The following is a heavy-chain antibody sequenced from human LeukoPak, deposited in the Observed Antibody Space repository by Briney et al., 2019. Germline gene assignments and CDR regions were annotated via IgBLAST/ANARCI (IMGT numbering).Heavy chain of an antibody. V-gene: IGHV4-39*01. CDR1: GGSISSSSYY. CDR2: IYYSGST. D-gene: IGHD6-19*01. Sequence: PSETLSLTCTVSGGSISSSSYYWGWIRQPPGKGLEWIGSIYYSGSTYYNPSLKSRVTISVDTSKNQFSLKLSSVTAADTAVYYCARPSSGWSTYYFDYWGQGTMVTVSS. CDR3: ARPSSGWSTYYFDY. J-gene: IGHJ4*02.